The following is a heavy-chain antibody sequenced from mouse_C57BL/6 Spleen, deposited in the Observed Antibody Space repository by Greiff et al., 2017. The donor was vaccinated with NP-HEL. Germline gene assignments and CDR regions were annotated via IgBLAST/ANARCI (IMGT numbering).Heavy chain of an antibody. CDR3: ARTKAAQMDY. Sequence: QVQLQQSGAELVKPGASVKLSCKASGYTFTSYWMHWVKQRPGQGLEWIGMIHPNSGSTNYNEKFKSKATLTVDKSSSTAYMQLSSLTSEDSAVYYCARTKAAQMDYWGQGTSVTVSS. CDR1: GYTFTSYW. CDR2: IHPNSGST. D-gene: IGHD6-1*01. J-gene: IGHJ4*01. V-gene: IGHV1-64*01.